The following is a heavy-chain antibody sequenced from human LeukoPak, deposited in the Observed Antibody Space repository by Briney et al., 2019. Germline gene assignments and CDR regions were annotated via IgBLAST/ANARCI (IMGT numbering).Heavy chain of an antibody. Sequence: ASVKVSCKASGYTFTSYDINWVRQATGQGLEWMGWMNPNSGNTGYAQKFQGRVTMTRNTSISTAYIELSSLRSGDTAVYYCARDGSNSEDGWFDPWGQGTLVTVSS. CDR2: MNPNSGNT. D-gene: IGHD4-11*01. V-gene: IGHV1-8*01. CDR1: GYTFTSYD. J-gene: IGHJ5*02. CDR3: ARDGSNSEDGWFDP.